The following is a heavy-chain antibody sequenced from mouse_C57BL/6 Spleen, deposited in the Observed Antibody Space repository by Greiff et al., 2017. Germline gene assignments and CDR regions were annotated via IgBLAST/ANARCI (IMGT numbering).Heavy chain of an antibody. CDR1: GYTFTSYW. V-gene: IGHV1-64*01. CDR3: ARCPYGGYAMDY. CDR2: IHPNSGST. J-gene: IGHJ4*01. Sequence: QVQLQQPGAELVKPGASVKLTCKASGYTFTSYWMHWVTQRPGQGLEWIGMIHPNSGSTNYNEKFKSKATLTVDKSSSTAYRQLSSLTSEDSAVYYCARCPYGGYAMDYWGQGTSVTVSS. D-gene: IGHD1-1*02.